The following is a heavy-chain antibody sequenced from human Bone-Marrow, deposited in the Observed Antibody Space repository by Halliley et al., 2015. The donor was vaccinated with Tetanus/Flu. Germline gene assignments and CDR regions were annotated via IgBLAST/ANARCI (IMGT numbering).Heavy chain of an antibody. CDR2: IYPDDSDT. J-gene: IGHJ4*02. Sequence: LEWMGIIYPDDSDTKYSPSFQGQVPISVDRSLRTAYLQWTSLKASDTATYYCARQRIFDYWGQGTLVNVSS. CDR3: ARQRIFDY. V-gene: IGHV5-51*01.